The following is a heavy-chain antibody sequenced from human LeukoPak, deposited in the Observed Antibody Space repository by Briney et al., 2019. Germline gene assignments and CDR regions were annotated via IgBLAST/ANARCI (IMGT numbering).Heavy chain of an antibody. V-gene: IGHV1-69*13. J-gene: IGHJ4*02. Sequence: ASVKVSCKASGYTFTNYTLNWVRQAPGQGLEWMGGIIPIFGTANYAQKFQGRVTITAGESTSTAYMELSSLRSEDTAVYYCARGEMAYYFDYWGQGTLVTVSS. CDR3: ARGEMAYYFDY. CDR2: IIPIFGTA. D-gene: IGHD5-24*01. CDR1: GYTFTNYT.